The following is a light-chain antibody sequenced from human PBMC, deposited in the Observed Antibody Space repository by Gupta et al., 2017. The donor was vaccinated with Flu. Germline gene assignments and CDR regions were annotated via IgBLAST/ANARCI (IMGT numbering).Light chain of an antibody. Sequence: DIVMTQSPATLSVSPGERATLSCRASPSVSSNLAWYQQKPGQAPRLLIYGASTRATGIPARFSGSGSGTEFTLTISSLQSEDFAVYYCQQYNNWPLTFGGGTKVEIK. CDR1: PSVSSN. J-gene: IGKJ4*01. CDR3: QQYNNWPLT. CDR2: GAS. V-gene: IGKV3-15*01.